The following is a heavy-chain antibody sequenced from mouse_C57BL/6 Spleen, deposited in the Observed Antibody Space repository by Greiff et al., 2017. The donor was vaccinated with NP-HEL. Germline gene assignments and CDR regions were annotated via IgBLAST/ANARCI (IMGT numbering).Heavy chain of an antibody. CDR3: ARMRGNYYGSSFDY. Sequence: EVKLMESGGDLVKPGGSLKLSCAASGFTFSSYGMSWVRQTPDKRLEWVATISSAGSYTYYPDSVKGRFTISRDNAKNTLYLQMSSLKSEDTAMYYCARMRGNYYGSSFDYWGQGTTLTVSS. V-gene: IGHV5-6*01. CDR1: GFTFSSYG. D-gene: IGHD1-1*01. CDR2: ISSAGSYT. J-gene: IGHJ2*01.